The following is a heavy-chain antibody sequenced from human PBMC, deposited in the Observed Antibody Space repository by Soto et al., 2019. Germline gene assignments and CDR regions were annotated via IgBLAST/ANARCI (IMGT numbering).Heavy chain of an antibody. CDR1: GGSISSYY. CDR3: ACRSGYDSGYYSDY. D-gene: IGHD5-12*01. CDR2: IYYSGST. V-gene: IGHV4-59*08. J-gene: IGHJ4*02. Sequence: PSETLSLTCTVSGGSISSYYWSWIRQPPGKGLEWIGYIYYSGSTNYNPSLKSRVTISVDTSKNQFSLKLSPVTAADTAVYYCACRSGYDSGYYSDYWGQGTLVT.